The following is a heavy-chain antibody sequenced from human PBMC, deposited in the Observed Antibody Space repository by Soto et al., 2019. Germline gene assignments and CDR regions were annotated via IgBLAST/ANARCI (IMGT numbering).Heavy chain of an antibody. J-gene: IGHJ4*02. CDR1: GFTFSSYA. Sequence: EVQLLESGGGFVQPGGSLRLSCAASGFTFSSYAMSWVRQAPGKGLEWVSAISGSGVNTYYADSVKGRFTISRDNSKNTLYLQMNSLRAEDTAVYYCAKVPRKGDVFGLENYWGQGTLVTVSS. CDR3: AKVPRKGDVFGLENY. D-gene: IGHD2-21*02. V-gene: IGHV3-23*01. CDR2: ISGSGVNT.